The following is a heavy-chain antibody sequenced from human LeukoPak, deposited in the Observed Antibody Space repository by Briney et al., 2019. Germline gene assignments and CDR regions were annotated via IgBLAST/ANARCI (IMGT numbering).Heavy chain of an antibody. J-gene: IGHJ5*02. CDR3: ARVSGSARWAA. Sequence: ASVKVSCTASGGTFSSYAISWVRQAPGQGLEWMGGIIPIFGTANYAQKFQGRVTITADESTSTAYMELSSLRSEDTAVHYCARVSGSARWAAWGQGTLVTVSS. V-gene: IGHV1-69*01. CDR1: GGTFSSYA. CDR2: IIPIFGTA. D-gene: IGHD5-24*01.